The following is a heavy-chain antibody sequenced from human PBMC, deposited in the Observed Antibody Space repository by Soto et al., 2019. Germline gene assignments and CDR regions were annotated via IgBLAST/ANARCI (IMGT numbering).Heavy chain of an antibody. CDR3: ARRYGTTFDY. CDR1: GGSISSYY. V-gene: IGHV4-59*01. D-gene: IGHD1-7*01. Sequence: SETLSLTCTVSGGSISSYYWSWIRQPPGKGLEWIGYIYYSGSTNYNPSLKSRVTISVDTSKNQFSLKLSSVTAADTAVYYCARRYGTTFDYWGPGTLVTVSS. CDR2: IYYSGST. J-gene: IGHJ4*02.